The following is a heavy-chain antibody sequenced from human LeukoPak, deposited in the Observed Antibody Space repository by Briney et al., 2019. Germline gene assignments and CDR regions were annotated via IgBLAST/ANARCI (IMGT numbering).Heavy chain of an antibody. D-gene: IGHD6-13*01. V-gene: IGHV3-48*03. J-gene: IGHJ4*02. Sequence: PGGSLRLSCAASGFTFSNYEMNWVRQAPGKGLEWVSYISSSGTSIYYADSVKGRFTISRDNAKNSLYLQMNSLRAEDTAVYYCARDEFIAAAGNIDYWGQGTLVTVSS. CDR3: ARDEFIAAAGNIDY. CDR1: GFTFSNYE. CDR2: ISSSGTSI.